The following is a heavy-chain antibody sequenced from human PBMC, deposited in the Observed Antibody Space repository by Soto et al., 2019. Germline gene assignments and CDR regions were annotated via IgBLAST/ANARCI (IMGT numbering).Heavy chain of an antibody. V-gene: IGHV3-15*01. J-gene: IGHJ4*02. D-gene: IGHD3-10*01. CDR2: IKSKTDGGTT. CDR3: TTDRTMVRGVIPFDY. Sequence: VGSLRLSCAASGFTFSNAWMSWVRQAPGKGLEWVGRIKSKTDGGTTDYAAPVKGRFTISRDDSKNTLYLQMNSLKTEDTAVYYCTTDRTMVRGVIPFDYWGQGTLVTVSS. CDR1: GFTFSNAW.